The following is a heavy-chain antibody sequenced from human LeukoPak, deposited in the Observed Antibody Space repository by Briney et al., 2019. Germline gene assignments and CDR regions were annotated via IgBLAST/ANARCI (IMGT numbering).Heavy chain of an antibody. V-gene: IGHV4-59*01. J-gene: IGHJ3*02. CDR2: IYYSGST. CDR3: ARENDYYDSSLVDAFDI. D-gene: IGHD3-22*01. Sequence: TLSLTCTVSGGSISSYYWSWIRQPPGKGLEWIGYIYYSGSTNYNPSLKSRVTISVDTTKNQFSLKLSSVTAADTAVYYCARENDYYDSSLVDAFDIWGQGTMVTVSS. CDR1: GGSISSYY.